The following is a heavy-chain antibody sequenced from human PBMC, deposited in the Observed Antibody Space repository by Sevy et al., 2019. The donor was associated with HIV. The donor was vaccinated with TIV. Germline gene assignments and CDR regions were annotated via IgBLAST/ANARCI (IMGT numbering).Heavy chain of an antibody. D-gene: IGHD3-10*01. CDR1: GGSISSGGYS. CDR3: ACITPGY. CDR2: SYHSGST. J-gene: IGHJ4*02. Sequence: SETLSLTCAVSGGSISSGGYSWSWIRQPPGKGLEWIGYSYHSGSTYYNPSLKSRVTISVDRSKNQFSLKLSSVTAADTAVYYCACITPGYWGQGTLVTVSS. V-gene: IGHV4-30-2*01.